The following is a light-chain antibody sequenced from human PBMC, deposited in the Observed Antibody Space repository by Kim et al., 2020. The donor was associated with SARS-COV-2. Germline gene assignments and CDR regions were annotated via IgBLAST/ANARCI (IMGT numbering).Light chain of an antibody. CDR2: GAS. Sequence: DIVMTQSPATLSVSPGERATLSCRASQSVSSYLAWYQQKPGQAPRLLIYGASTRAAGIPARFSGSGSGTEFTLTISSLQSEDFAAYYCHQYNNWPPLTFGGGTKVDIK. CDR1: QSVSSY. V-gene: IGKV3-15*01. J-gene: IGKJ4*01. CDR3: HQYNNWPPLT.